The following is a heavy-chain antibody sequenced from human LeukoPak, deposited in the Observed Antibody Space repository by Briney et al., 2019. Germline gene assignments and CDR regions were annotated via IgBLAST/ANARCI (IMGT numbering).Heavy chain of an antibody. D-gene: IGHD3-10*01. CDR2: IYSGGST. CDR3: ARDLLWFGEGMDV. CDR1: GFTVSSNY. J-gene: IGHJ6*02. Sequence: PGGSLRLSCAASGFTVSSNYMSWVRQAPGKGLEWVSVIYSGGSTYYADSVKGRFTISRDNSKNTLYLQMNSLRAEDTAVYYCARDLLWFGEGMDVWGQGTTVTVSS. V-gene: IGHV3-66*01.